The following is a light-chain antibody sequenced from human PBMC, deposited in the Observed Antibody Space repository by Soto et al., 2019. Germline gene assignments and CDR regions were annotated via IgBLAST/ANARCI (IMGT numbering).Light chain of an antibody. CDR2: EVI. Sequence: QSALTQPASVSGSPGQSITISCTGTSRDVGGYNYVSWYQQHPGKAPKLVIYEVIKRPSGVSNRFSGSKSGNTASLTISGLQAEDETDYYCSSYTSTNHVVFGGGTKLTVL. CDR1: SRDVGGYNY. CDR3: SSYTSTNHVV. J-gene: IGLJ2*01. V-gene: IGLV2-14*01.